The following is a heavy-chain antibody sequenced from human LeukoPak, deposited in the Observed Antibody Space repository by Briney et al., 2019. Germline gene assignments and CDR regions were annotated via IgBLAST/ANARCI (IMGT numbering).Heavy chain of an antibody. Sequence: PGGSLRPSCAASGFTVSNYWMSWVRQAPGEGLEWVACIHQNGGTEYYVDSVKGRFAISRDNSKNSLHLQMSSLTVEDTAVYYCARDLSSRDAFWGQGTLVIVSS. V-gene: IGHV3-7*03. D-gene: IGHD6-13*01. J-gene: IGHJ4*02. CDR1: GFTVSNYW. CDR2: IHQNGGTE. CDR3: ARDLSSRDAF.